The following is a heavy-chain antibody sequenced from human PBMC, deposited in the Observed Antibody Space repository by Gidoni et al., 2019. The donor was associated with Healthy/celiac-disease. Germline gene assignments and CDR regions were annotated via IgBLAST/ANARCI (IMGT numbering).Heavy chain of an antibody. CDR3: ARPGPQKSVRDYDDSSGYYDY. CDR1: GGSVSGYY. V-gene: IGHV4-34*01. J-gene: IGHJ4*02. D-gene: IGHD3-22*01. Sequence: QVQLQQWGAGLLKPSETLSLTCAVYGGSVSGYYGSWIRKPPGKGLEWIGESNHSGSTNYNPSLKSRVTISVDTSKNQFSLKLSSVTAADTAVYYCARPGPQKSVRDYDDSSGYYDYWGQGTLVTVSS. CDR2: SNHSGST.